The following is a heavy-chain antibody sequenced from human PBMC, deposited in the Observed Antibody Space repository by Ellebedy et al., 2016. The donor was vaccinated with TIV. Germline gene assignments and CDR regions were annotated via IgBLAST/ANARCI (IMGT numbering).Heavy chain of an antibody. V-gene: IGHV3-33*01. CDR3: ARDSDVTSHYDRLDS. Sequence: GESLKISCAGSGFRFRSYGIHWVRQVPGKGLEWVAVIWFDGSKKYYADSVEGRFTISRDDSKNTVYLQMNSRRAEDTAVYSCARDSDVTSHYDRLDSWGQGTLVTVSS. CDR2: IWFDGSKK. D-gene: IGHD3-3*01. CDR1: GFRFRSYG. J-gene: IGHJ4*02.